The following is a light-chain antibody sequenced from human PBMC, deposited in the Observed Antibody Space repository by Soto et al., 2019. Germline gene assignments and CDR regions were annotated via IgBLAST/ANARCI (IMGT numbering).Light chain of an antibody. Sequence: EIVMTQSPATLSVSPGERATLSCRAGKSVNTNVAGYQQEPGQAPRLLIYGASTRATGIPARFSGSVSGTEFALTISSLQSEDFAVYYCQQYNNWPRTFGQGTKVEIK. CDR2: GAS. CDR3: QQYNNWPRT. V-gene: IGKV3D-15*01. J-gene: IGKJ1*01. CDR1: KSVNTN.